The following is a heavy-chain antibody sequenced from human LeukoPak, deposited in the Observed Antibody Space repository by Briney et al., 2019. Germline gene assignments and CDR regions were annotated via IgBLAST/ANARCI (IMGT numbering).Heavy chain of an antibody. CDR1: GFTFSSYA. D-gene: IGHD2-15*01. CDR3: ARGVAPRGHFDY. CDR2: ISGSGGST. V-gene: IGHV3-23*01. Sequence: PGGSLRLSCAASGFTFSSYAMSWVRQAPGKGLEWVSAISGSGGSTYYADSVKGRFTISRDNSKNTLYLQLNSLTVDDTAVYFCARGVAPRGHFDYWGQGTLVTVSS. J-gene: IGHJ4*02.